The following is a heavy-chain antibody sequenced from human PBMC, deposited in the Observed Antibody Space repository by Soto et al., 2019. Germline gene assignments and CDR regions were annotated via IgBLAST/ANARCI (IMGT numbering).Heavy chain of an antibody. Sequence: SVKVSCKASGGTFSSYGISWVRQAPGQGLEWMGGIIPIFGTANYAQKFQGRVTITADESTSTAYMELSSLRSEGTAVYYCATRSGSYSPLDFDYWGQGTLVTVSS. J-gene: IGHJ4*02. D-gene: IGHD1-26*01. CDR1: GGTFSSYG. CDR2: IIPIFGTA. V-gene: IGHV1-69*13. CDR3: ATRSGSYSPLDFDY.